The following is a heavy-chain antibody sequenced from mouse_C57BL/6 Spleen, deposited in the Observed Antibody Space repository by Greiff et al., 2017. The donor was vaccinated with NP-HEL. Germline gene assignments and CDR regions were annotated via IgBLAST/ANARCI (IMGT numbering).Heavy chain of an antibody. CDR3: ARCGNSYFDY. D-gene: IGHD2-1*01. V-gene: IGHV1-50*01. CDR1: GYTFTSYW. Sequence: QVQLQQPGAELVKPGASVKLSCKASGYTFTSYWMQWVKQRPGQGLEWIGEIDPSDSYTNYNQKFKGKATLTVDTSSSTAYMQLSSLTSEDSAVYYCARCGNSYFDYWGQGTTLTVSS. CDR2: IDPSDSYT. J-gene: IGHJ2*01.